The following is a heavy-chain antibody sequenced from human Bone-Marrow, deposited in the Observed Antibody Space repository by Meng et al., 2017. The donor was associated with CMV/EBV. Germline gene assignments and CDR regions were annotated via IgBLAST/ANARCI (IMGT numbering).Heavy chain of an antibody. Sequence: SGYTFPGYYMHWVRQAPGQGLEWMGWINPNSGGTNYAQKFQGRVTMTRDTSISTAYMELSRLRSDDTAVYYCASQFGYCSGGSCYYLYWGQGTLVTVSS. D-gene: IGHD2-15*01. CDR1: GYTFPGYY. V-gene: IGHV1-2*02. CDR3: ASQFGYCSGGSCYYLY. CDR2: INPNSGGT. J-gene: IGHJ4*02.